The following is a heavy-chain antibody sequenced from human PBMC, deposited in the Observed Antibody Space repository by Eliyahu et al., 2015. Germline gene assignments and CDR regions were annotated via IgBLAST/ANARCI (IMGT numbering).Heavy chain of an antibody. J-gene: IGHJ5*02. CDR3: GGGGS. CDR1: GFIVSDYP. V-gene: IGHV3-30*01. CDR2: MSYDGTNK. Sequence: QVQLVESGGGVVQPGGSLRLSCVVSGFIVSDYPMQWVRQAPGKGLDWVTVMSYDGTNKYYADFVKGRFTISKDNSKNTLYLQMNSLRVEDTAVYYCGGGGSWGQGTLVTVSS.